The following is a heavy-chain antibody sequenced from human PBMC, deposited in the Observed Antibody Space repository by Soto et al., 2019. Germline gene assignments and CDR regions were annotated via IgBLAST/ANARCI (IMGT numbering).Heavy chain of an antibody. V-gene: IGHV3-21*01. J-gene: IGHJ4*02. Sequence: PGGSLRLSCAASGFTFSSYSMNWVRQAPGKGLEWVSSISSSSSYIYYADSVKGRFTISRDNAKNSLYLQMNSLRAEDTAVYYCARDGVGYYYDSSGPLRSRQPDYWGQGTLVTVSS. CDR3: ARDGVGYYYDSSGPLRSRQPDY. D-gene: IGHD3-22*01. CDR2: ISSSSSYI. CDR1: GFTFSSYS.